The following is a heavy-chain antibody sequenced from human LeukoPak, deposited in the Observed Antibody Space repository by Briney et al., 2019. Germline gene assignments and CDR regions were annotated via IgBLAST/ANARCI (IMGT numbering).Heavy chain of an antibody. V-gene: IGHV4-39*01. CDR3: RRQAISGYDPPPFDS. CDR2: LDYSGST. J-gene: IGHJ4*02. Sequence: PAETLSLTCTVSGGSVSSSTYYWGWIRQRPGKGLEWIVNLDYSGSTYYNPSLKSRASVSVHTSDNQYSLKLSSVTTAVPASYYCRRQAISGYDPPPFDSWGQGTLVTVSS. D-gene: IGHD5-12*01. CDR1: GGSVSSSTYY.